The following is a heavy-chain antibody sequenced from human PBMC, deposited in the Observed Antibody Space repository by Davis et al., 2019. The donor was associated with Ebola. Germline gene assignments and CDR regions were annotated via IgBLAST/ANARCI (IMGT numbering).Heavy chain of an antibody. D-gene: IGHD3-3*01. J-gene: IGHJ6*02. CDR3: ARGNYDFWSGYFPYYYYGMDV. CDR2: IYHSGST. V-gene: IGHV4-4*02. CDR1: GGSISSSNW. Sequence: MPSETLSLTCTVSGGSISSSNWWSWVRQPPGKGLEWIGEIYHSGSTNYNPSLKSRVTISVDTSKNQFSLKLSSVTAADTAVYYCARGNYDFWSGYFPYYYYGMDVWGQGTTVTVSS.